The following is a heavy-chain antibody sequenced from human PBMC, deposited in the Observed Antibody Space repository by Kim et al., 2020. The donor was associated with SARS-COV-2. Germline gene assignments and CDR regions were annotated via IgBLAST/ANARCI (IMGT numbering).Heavy chain of an antibody. V-gene: IGHV3-7*03. CDR1: GFTFSSYW. Sequence: GGSLRLSCAASGFTFSSYWMSWVRQAPGKGLEWVANIKQDGSEKYYVDSVKGRFTISRDNAKNSLYLQMNSLRAEDTAVYYCARDRHSSSYPFDYWGRGTLVTVSS. CDR2: IKQDGSEK. CDR3: ARDRHSSSYPFDY. D-gene: IGHD6-6*01. J-gene: IGHJ4*02.